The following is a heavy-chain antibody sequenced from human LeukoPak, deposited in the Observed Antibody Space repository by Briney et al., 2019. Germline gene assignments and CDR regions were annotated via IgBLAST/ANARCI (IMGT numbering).Heavy chain of an antibody. V-gene: IGHV3-23*01. J-gene: IGHJ6*03. D-gene: IGHD6-19*01. CDR2: ISGSGDST. CDR1: GFTFSSYG. Sequence: GGSLRLSCAVSGFTFSSYGMSWVRQAPGKGLEWVSGISGSGDSTYHADSVKGRFTISRDNSKNTLYLQMNSLRAEDTAVYYCAKGGIAVASTSYYYYMDVWGKGTTVTIS. CDR3: AKGGIAVASTSYYYYMDV.